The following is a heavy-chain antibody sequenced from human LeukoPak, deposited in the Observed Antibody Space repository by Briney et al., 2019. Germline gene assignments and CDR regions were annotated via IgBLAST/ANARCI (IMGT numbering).Heavy chain of an antibody. CDR2: VMAIFGRV. CDR1: KGTFDSYG. CDR3: ARGELGDRSGFSFFDY. J-gene: IGHJ4*02. Sequence: SVKVSCKSPKGTFDSYGISWVRQAPGQGLEWMGGVMAIFGRVKYGQKFQGRATFTTDASTSTAYMELSSLTSDDTGVYYCARGELGDRSGFSFFDYWGQGTLVTVSS. D-gene: IGHD3-22*01. V-gene: IGHV1-69*05.